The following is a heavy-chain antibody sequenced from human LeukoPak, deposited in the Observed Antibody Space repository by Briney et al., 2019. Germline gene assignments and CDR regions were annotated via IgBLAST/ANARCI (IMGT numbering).Heavy chain of an antibody. V-gene: IGHV3-11*04. Sequence: RGSLRLSCAASGFTLSDYSMSCVRQAPGKGLEWVSYINSGESTVYYADSVKGRFTISRDNAKNSLHLQMDSLSAEDTAFYYCARDFWSGYYTEDWGQGALVIVSS. CDR1: GFTLSDYS. CDR2: INSGESTV. J-gene: IGHJ4*02. CDR3: ARDFWSGYYTED. D-gene: IGHD3-3*01.